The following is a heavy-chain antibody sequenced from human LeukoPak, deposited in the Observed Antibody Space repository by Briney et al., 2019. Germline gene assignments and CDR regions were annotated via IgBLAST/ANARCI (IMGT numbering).Heavy chain of an antibody. D-gene: IGHD6-13*01. V-gene: IGHV1-69*05. CDR2: IIPIFGTA. J-gene: IGHJ1*01. Sequence: SVKVSCKASGGTFNSYAISWVRQAPGQGLEWMGGIIPIFGTANYAQKLQGRVTMTTDTSTSTAYMELRSLRSDDTAVYYCASDSSSWYFPRYFQHWGQGTLVTVSS. CDR1: GGTFNSYA. CDR3: ASDSSSWYFPRYFQH.